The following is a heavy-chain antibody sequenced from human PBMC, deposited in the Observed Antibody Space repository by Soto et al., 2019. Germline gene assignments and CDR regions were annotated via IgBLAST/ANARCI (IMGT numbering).Heavy chain of an antibody. CDR2: IIPIPDIT. D-gene: IGHD3-16*01. J-gene: IGHJ3*01. Sequence: QVQLVQSGAEVRKPGSSVKVSCKAPGGTFSTYIISWVRQAPGQGLEWKGRIIPIPDITNYAQMFQARVTVTADRSTSIAYMELTSLKSEDTAVYYCARDRITSRGDAFDLWGQGTMVTGSS. CDR1: GGTFSTYI. V-gene: IGHV1-69*02. CDR3: ARDRITSRGDAFDL.